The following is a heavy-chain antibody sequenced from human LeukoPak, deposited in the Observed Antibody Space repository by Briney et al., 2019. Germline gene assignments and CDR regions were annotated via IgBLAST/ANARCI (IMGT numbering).Heavy chain of an antibody. V-gene: IGHV1-2*02. J-gene: IGHJ4*02. CDR2: INPNSGDT. D-gene: IGHD3-10*01. CDR3: ARDGYGSGSYEFDY. Sequence: ASVKVSCKASGYTFSGYYMHWMRQAPGQGLEWMGWINPNSGDTNYAQKFQGRVTMTRDTSITTAYMELSSLRSEDTAVYYCARDGYGSGSYEFDYWGQGTLVTVSS. CDR1: GYTFSGYY.